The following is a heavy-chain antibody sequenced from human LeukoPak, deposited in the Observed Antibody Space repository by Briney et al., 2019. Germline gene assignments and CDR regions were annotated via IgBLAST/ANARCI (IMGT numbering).Heavy chain of an antibody. J-gene: IGHJ4*02. D-gene: IGHD3-10*01. Sequence: SQTLSLTCTVSGGSFSSGGYYWGWLRQHQGKGGEGVGNIHNSGNTYYNPSLKRPVSIAVDTSKSHFSLRMSSVTAAETAGYCCARGEYYGSGSYYPGYYWGPGTLVTVSS. CDR3: ARGEYYGSGSYYPGYY. CDR2: IHNSGNT. CDR1: GGSFSSGGYY. V-gene: IGHV4-31*01.